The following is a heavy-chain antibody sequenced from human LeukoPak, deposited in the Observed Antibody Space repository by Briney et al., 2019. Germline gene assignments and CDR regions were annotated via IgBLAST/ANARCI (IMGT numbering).Heavy chain of an antibody. CDR3: AKDLGVPAATNAFDI. CDR1: GFTFSSYG. J-gene: IGHJ3*02. D-gene: IGHD2-2*01. V-gene: IGHV3-30*18. Sequence: GGSLRLSCAASGFTFSSYGMHWVRQAPGKGLEWVAVISYDGSNKYYAGSVKGRFTISRDNSKNTLYLQMNSLRAEDTAVYYCAKDLGVPAATNAFDIWGQGTMVTVSS. CDR2: ISYDGSNK.